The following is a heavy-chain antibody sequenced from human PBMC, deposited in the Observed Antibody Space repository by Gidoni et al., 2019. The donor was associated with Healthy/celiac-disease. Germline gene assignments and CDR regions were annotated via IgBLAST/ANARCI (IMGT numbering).Heavy chain of an antibody. J-gene: IGHJ6*02. CDR2: INSDGSST. V-gene: IGHV3-74*01. CDR1: GFPFSSYW. D-gene: IGHD6-13*01. CDR3: ARDHAAAGNYYYGMDV. Sequence: EVQLVESGGGLVQPGGSLRLSCAASGFPFSSYWMHWVRQAPGKGLVWVSRINSDGSSTSYADSVKGRFTISRDNAKNTLYLQMNSLRAEDTAVYYCARDHAAAGNYYYGMDVWGQGTTVTVSS.